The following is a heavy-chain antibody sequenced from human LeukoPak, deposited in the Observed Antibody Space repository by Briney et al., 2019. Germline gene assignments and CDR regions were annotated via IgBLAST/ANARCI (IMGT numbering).Heavy chain of an antibody. CDR2: ISSSGSTI. D-gene: IGHD3-22*01. Sequence: NSGGSPRLSCAASGFTFSDYYMSWIRQAPGKGLEWVSYISSSGSTIYYADSVKGRFTISRDNAKNSLYLQMNSLRAEDTAVYYCARLYDSSGYYYVYAFDIWGQGTMVTVSS. CDR1: GFTFSDYY. V-gene: IGHV3-11*01. CDR3: ARLYDSSGYYYVYAFDI. J-gene: IGHJ3*02.